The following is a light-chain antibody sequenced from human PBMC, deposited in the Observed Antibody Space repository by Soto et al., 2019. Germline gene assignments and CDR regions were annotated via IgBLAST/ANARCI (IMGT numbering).Light chain of an antibody. CDR1: STDFVSYNR. J-gene: IGLJ1*01. Sequence: QSSLTNPPSLSGSPGQSVTISCTGTSTDFVSYNRVSWYQQPPGTAPKLMIYEVSKRPSAVPDRFSGSKSGNTASLTISGLQAADEADYYCSLYTSENAYVFGPGPKVTV. CDR2: EVS. CDR3: SLYTSENAYV. V-gene: IGLV2-18*01.